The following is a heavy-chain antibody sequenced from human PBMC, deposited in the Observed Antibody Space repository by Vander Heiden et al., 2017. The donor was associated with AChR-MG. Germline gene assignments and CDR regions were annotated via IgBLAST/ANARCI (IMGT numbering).Heavy chain of an antibody. J-gene: IGHJ4*02. CDR3: ARAGKIAILGAAKGPLDY. D-gene: IGHD2-21*01. Sequence: QVQLVQSGADVKTPGASVNVSCKGSGDPFTAYAIHCVRQAPGTGLEWMGWINPNSGGTSYAQAFQGRVILSRDTSISTAYMELSRLRSDDTAIYYCARAGKIAILGAAKGPLDYWGQGSLVTVSS. CDR1: GDPFTAYA. CDR2: INPNSGGT. V-gene: IGHV1-2*02.